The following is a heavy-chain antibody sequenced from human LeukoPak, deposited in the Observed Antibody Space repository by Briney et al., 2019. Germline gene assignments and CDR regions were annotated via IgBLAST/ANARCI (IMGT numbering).Heavy chain of an antibody. Sequence: GASVKVSCLVSGYTFTAIYMYWERQAPREGREWGGWIKPNSGGTNYAQKFQGRVTMTRDTSISTAYMELSRLRSDDTAVYYCARGWIRSGLLSWGQGTLVTVSS. CDR1: GYTFTAIY. V-gene: IGHV1-2*02. J-gene: IGHJ4*02. D-gene: IGHD3-3*01. CDR2: IKPNSGGT. CDR3: ARGWIRSGLLS.